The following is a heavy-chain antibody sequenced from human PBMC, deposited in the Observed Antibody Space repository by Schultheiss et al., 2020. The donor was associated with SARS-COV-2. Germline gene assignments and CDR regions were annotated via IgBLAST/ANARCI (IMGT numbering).Heavy chain of an antibody. V-gene: IGHV4-59*08. CDR2: IYYSGST. CDR3: ARQVDSSGWYDNWFDP. D-gene: IGHD6-19*01. Sequence: SETLSLTCTVSGGSISSYYWSWIRQPPGKGLEWIGYIYYSGSTNYNPSLKSRVTISVDTSKNQFSLKLSSVTAADTAVYYCARQVDSSGWYDNWFDPWGQGTLVTVSS. CDR1: GGSISSYY. J-gene: IGHJ5*02.